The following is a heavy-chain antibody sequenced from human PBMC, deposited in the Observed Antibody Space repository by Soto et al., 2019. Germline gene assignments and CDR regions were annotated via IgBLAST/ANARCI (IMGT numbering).Heavy chain of an antibody. CDR2: IYYSGST. V-gene: IGHV4-59*01. D-gene: IGHD1-26*01. CDR3: ASGADAGGAGRLNPYYYYYHGMDV. CDR1: GGTISSYY. Sequence: SETLSLTCTVSGGTISSYYWSLIRQPPGKGLEWSGDIYYSGSTNYNPSLKTRVTISVDTSTNQFSLKLSSVTAADTAVYYCASGADAGGAGRLNPYYYYYHGMDVWGQGTTVTVSS. J-gene: IGHJ6*02.